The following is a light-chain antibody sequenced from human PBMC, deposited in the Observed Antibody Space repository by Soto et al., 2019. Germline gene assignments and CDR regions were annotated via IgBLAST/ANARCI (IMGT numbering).Light chain of an antibody. Sequence: QSVLTQPPSLSAAPGQKVTISCSGSSSNIGNNYVSWYQQLPETAPKLLIYEDNKRPSGIPDRFSGSKSGTSATLGITGLQTGDEADYYCGTWDSSLSAYVFGTGTKVTVL. J-gene: IGLJ1*01. CDR2: EDN. V-gene: IGLV1-51*02. CDR3: GTWDSSLSAYV. CDR1: SSNIGNNY.